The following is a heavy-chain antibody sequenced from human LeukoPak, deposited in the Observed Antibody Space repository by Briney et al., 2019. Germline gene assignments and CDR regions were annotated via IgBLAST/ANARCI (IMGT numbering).Heavy chain of an antibody. D-gene: IGHD6-19*01. CDR1: GFTFSSYS. CDR2: ISSSSSYI. J-gene: IGHJ4*02. V-gene: IGHV3-21*01. Sequence: GGSLRLSCAASGFTFSSYSMNWARQAPGKGLEWVSSISSSSSYIYYADSVKGRFTISRDNAKNSLYLQMNSLRAEDTAVYYCAGSGWPRDYWGQGTLVTVSS. CDR3: AGSGWPRDY.